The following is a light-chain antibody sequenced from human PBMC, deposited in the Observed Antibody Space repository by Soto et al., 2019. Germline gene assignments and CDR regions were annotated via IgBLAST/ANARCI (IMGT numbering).Light chain of an antibody. CDR1: SNDVGGYNY. Sequence: QSALTQPASVSGSPGQSITISCTGTSNDVGGYNYVSWYQQHPGKAPKLMIYDVNNRPSGVSNRFSGSKSANTASLTISGLQAEDEADYYCSSYTSSTTLVFGGGTKLTVL. V-gene: IGLV2-14*03. CDR2: DVN. J-gene: IGLJ2*01. CDR3: SSYTSSTTLV.